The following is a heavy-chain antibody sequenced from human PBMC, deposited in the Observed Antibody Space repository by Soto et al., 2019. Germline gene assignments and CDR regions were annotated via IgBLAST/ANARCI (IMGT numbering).Heavy chain of an antibody. D-gene: IGHD3-22*01. CDR2: IKDDGSEK. CDR1: GFTFSSNA. CDR3: ARDPKKYYYDSSAFDY. J-gene: IGHJ4*02. V-gene: IGHV3-7*01. Sequence: WGSLRLSCGAAGFTFSSNAMSWVRQAPGKGLEWVANIKDDGSEKYYVDSVRGRFTISRDNAKNSLYLQMNSLRAEDTAVYYCARDPKKYYYDSSAFDYWGQGTLVTVSS.